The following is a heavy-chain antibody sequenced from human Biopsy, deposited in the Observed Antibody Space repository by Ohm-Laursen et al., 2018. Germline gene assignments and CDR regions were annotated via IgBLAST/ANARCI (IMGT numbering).Heavy chain of an antibody. CDR2: IYYTGKT. Sequence: TLSLTCTVSDGSISGYYWSWIRQAPGKGLEWIGFIYYTGKTKSNPSLKSRLTMSVDTSKNQFSLNLTTVTTADTAVYYCAKNSGYSHDYWGPEILVTVPS. CDR3: AKNSGYSHDY. D-gene: IGHD3-22*01. CDR1: DGSISGYY. J-gene: IGHJ4*01. V-gene: IGHV4-59*03.